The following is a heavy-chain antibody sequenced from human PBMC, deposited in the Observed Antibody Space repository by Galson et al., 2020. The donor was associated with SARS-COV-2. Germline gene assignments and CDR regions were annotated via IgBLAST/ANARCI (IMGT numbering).Heavy chain of an antibody. D-gene: IGHD6-13*01. CDR3: ARDSSSWSPFLQH. J-gene: IGHJ1*01. CDR2: IYHSGGA. V-gene: IGHV4-4*02. CDR1: GGSISRSNW. Sequence: SETLSLTCAVSGGSISRSNWYTWVRQSPGKGLEWIGEIYHSGGASYNPSLKSRVTRSVDTSKNQISLKLTSVTAADTAVYFCARDSSSWSPFLQHWGQGTLVTVSS.